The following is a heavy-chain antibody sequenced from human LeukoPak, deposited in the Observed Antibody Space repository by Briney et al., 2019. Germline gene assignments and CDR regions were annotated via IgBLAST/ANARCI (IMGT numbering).Heavy chain of an antibody. D-gene: IGHD3-22*01. J-gene: IGHJ4*02. V-gene: IGHV3-23*01. Sequence: GGSLRLSCAESRFTFSNYAMSWVREAEGKGVEWVSTISGIRASTYYADSVKRRFTISRDNSKTTLHLQINSLRAEDTAVYYCARTGWPYDSSGYYLNGYWGQGTLVTVSS. CDR3: ARTGWPYDSSGYYLNGY. CDR2: ISGIRAST. CDR1: RFTFSNYA.